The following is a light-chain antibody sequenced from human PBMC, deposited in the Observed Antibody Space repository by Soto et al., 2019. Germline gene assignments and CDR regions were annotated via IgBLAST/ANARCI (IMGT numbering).Light chain of an antibody. J-gene: IGLJ3*02. CDR3: LLFYNNLRV. V-gene: IGLV7-46*01. Sequence: QAVVTQEPSLTVSPGGTVTLTCGSSTGGVTSGHYPYWFQQKPGQAPRTLIYDTKNKHSWTPARFSGSLLGGKAALTLSGAQPEDEAEYYCLLFYNNLRVFGGGTKLTVL. CDR2: DTK. CDR1: TGGVTSGHY.